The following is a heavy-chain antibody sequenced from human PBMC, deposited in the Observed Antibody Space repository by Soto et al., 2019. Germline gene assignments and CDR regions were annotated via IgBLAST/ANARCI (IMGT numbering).Heavy chain of an antibody. CDR3: ARPSRGSGSPRYYYSGMGG. CDR2: INPNSGGT. CDR1: GYTFASYY. J-gene: IGHJ6*02. D-gene: IGHD3-10*01. Sequence: ASVTRSCGASGYTFASYYRQWVRTAPHPGLEWMGWINPNSGGTNYAQKFQGRVTMTRDTSISTAYMELSRLRSDDTAVYYCARPSRGSGSPRYYYSGMGGLGQRTKVPFS. V-gene: IGHV1-2*02.